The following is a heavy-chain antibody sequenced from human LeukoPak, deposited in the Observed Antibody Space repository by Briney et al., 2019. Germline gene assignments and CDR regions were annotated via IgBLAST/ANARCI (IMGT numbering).Heavy chain of an antibody. Sequence: GGSLRLSCAASGFTVSSNYMSWVRQAPGKGLEWVAVISYDGSQKYYADSVKGRFTISRDNSKNTLYLQMNSLRAEDTAVYYCAREAYGDYYFDYWGQGTPVTVSS. J-gene: IGHJ4*02. CDR2: ISYDGSQK. D-gene: IGHD4-17*01. CDR3: AREAYGDYYFDY. V-gene: IGHV3-30-3*01. CDR1: GFTVSSNY.